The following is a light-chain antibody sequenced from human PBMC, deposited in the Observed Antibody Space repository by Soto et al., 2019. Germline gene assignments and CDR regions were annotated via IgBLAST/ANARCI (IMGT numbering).Light chain of an antibody. CDR2: KAS. CDR1: QSISSW. Sequence: DIQMTQSPSTLSASVGDRVTITCRASQSISSWLAWYQQKPGKAPKLLIYKASSLESGVPSRFSGSGSGTEFNLTISSLQPDDFATDYCQHYTSYSPRTFGQGTKVEIK. CDR3: QHYTSYSPRT. V-gene: IGKV1-5*03. J-gene: IGKJ1*01.